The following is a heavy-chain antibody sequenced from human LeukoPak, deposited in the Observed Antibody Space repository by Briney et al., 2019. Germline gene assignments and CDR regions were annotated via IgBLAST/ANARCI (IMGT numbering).Heavy chain of an antibody. CDR2: ISSSSSYI. CDR3: ARRRSDLIGVVDFYYFYGRDV. CDR1: GFTFSSYS. Sequence: KPGGSLRLSCAASGFTFSSYSMNWVRQAPGKGLEWVSSISSSSSYIYYADSVKGRFTISRDNAKNSLYLQMNNLRAEETAVYYCARRRSDLIGVVDFYYFYGRDVWGQGTTVTVSS. D-gene: IGHD3-9*01. J-gene: IGHJ6*02. V-gene: IGHV3-21*01.